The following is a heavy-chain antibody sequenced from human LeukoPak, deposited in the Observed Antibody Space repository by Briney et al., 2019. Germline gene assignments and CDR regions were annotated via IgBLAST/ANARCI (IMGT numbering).Heavy chain of an antibody. V-gene: IGHV4-39*01. CDR1: GGSISSSSYY. CDR3: ARHKSSRLRPPRRAYYYLDV. CDR2: IYYSGST. J-gene: IGHJ6*04. Sequence: NPSETLSLTCTVSGGSISSSSYYWGWIRQPPGKGLEWIGSIYYSGSTYYNPSLKSRLTVSVDTSKNQFSLHLTSMTAADTAVYYCARHKSSRLRPPRRAYYYLDVWGTGTTVTISS. D-gene: IGHD3-10*01.